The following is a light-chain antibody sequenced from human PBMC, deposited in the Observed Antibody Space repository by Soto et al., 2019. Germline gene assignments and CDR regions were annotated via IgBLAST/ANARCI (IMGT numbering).Light chain of an antibody. J-gene: IGLJ1*01. CDR3: SSYTSSSTLV. V-gene: IGLV2-14*01. Sequence: QSALTQPASVSGTPGQSITISCTGSNSDVGIYDFVSWYQQHPGKAPKLMIYEVSNRPSGVSNRFSGSKSGNTASLTISGLQAEDEADYYCSSYTSSSTLVFGTGTKLTVL. CDR1: NSDVGIYDF. CDR2: EVS.